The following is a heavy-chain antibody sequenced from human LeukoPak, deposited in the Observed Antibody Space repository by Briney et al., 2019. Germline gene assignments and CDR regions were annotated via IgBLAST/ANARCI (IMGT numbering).Heavy chain of an antibody. CDR2: NSSSGRTI. V-gene: IGHV3-48*03. J-gene: IGHJ3*02. Sequence: QSGGSLRLSCAVSGFTFSSYEMNWVRQAPGKGLEWVSYNSSSGRTIYNADSVKGRSTISRDNAKNSLYLQMNSLRAEDTAVYYCASYYYDSSGYWVHAFDIWGQGTMVTVSS. CDR3: ASYYYDSSGYWVHAFDI. CDR1: GFTFSSYE. D-gene: IGHD3-22*01.